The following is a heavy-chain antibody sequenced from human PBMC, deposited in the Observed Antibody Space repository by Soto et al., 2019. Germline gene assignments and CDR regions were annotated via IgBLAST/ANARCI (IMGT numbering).Heavy chain of an antibody. D-gene: IGHD3-10*01. CDR2: VIPILGAS. V-gene: IGHV1-69*08. Sequence: ASVKVSCKASADTFTGYTVTWVRQAPGQGLEWVGRVIPILGASNFAQKFQGRVTISADKSADTAYMVLTGLTSEDTAVYYCARSRGSYYTNFDSWGQGTLVTVSS. CDR1: ADTFTGYT. CDR3: ARSRGSYYTNFDS. J-gene: IGHJ4*02.